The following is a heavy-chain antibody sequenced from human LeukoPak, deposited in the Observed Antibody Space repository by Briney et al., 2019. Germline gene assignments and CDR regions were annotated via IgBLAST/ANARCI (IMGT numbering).Heavy chain of an antibody. CDR1: GGSISSGGYY. J-gene: IGHJ4*02. Sequence: SETLSLTCTVSGGSISSGGYYWSWIRQHPGKGLEWIGYIYYSGSTYYNPSLKSRVTISVDTSKNQFSLKLSSVTAADTAVYYCARELGIAARRLDRYFDYWGQGTLVTVSS. D-gene: IGHD6-6*01. CDR3: ARELGIAARRLDRYFDY. CDR2: IYYSGST. V-gene: IGHV4-31*03.